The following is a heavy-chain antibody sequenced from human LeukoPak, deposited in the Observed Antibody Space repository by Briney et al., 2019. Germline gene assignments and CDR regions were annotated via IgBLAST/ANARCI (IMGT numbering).Heavy chain of an antibody. V-gene: IGHV1-8*03. CDR1: GYTFTSYD. CDR2: MNPNSGNT. CDR3: ARVRERVDYGKYYYYYYYMDV. D-gene: IGHD4-17*01. J-gene: IGHJ6*03. Sequence: GASVKVSCKASGYTFTSYDINWVRQATGQGLEWMGWMNPNSGNTGYAQKFQGRVTITRNTSISTAYMELSSLRSEDTAVYYCARVRERVDYGKYYYYYYYMDVWGKGTTVTVSS.